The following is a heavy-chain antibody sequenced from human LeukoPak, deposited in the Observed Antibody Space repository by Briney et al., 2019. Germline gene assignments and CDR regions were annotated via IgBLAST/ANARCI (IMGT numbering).Heavy chain of an antibody. J-gene: IGHJ4*02. CDR2: IKEDGSEK. CDR1: GFTISSYW. D-gene: IGHD4/OR15-4a*01. V-gene: IGHV3-7*01. Sequence: GGSLRLSCAASGFTISSYWMTWVRQAPGKWLEWVANIKEDGSEKNYADSVKGRFTISRDNGKNSLDLQMNSLRADDTALYYCARDTLGEGEDANYAVYYFDYWGQGTVVTVSS. CDR3: ARDTLGEGEDANYAVYYFDY.